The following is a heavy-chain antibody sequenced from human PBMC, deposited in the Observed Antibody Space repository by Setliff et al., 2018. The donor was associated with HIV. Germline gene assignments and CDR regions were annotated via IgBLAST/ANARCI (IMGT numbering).Heavy chain of an antibody. CDR3: LRGPLDF. J-gene: IGHJ4*02. CDR1: GFSFGDFA. Sequence: PGGSLRLSCTASGFSFGDFALNWVRHAPGKGLEWVAQISSSGFPIYYADSVRGRFTASRDNGKNSLLLQMNSLRAEDTAVYYCLRGPLDFWGQGNLVTVSS. V-gene: IGHV3-48*03. CDR2: ISSSGFPI.